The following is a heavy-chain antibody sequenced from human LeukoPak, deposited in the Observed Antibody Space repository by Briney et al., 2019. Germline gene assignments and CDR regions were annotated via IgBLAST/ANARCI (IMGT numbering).Heavy chain of an antibody. CDR2: IYPGDSDT. V-gene: IGHV5-51*01. CDR3: ARPGAFDI. J-gene: IGHJ3*02. CDR1: GYSFTIYW. Sequence: GESLKISCKGSGYSFTIYWIGWLRQMPGKGLEWMGIIYPGDSDTRYSPSFQDQVTISADKSITTAYLQWSSLEASDTAMYYCARPGAFDIWGQGTMVTVSS.